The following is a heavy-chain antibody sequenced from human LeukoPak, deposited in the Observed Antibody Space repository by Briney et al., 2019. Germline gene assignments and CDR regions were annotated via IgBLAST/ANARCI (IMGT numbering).Heavy chain of an antibody. J-gene: IGHJ4*02. D-gene: IGHD3-16*02. Sequence: GGSLRLSCAASGFTFSSYAMSWVRQAPGKGLEWVSAISGSGGSTYYADSVKGRFTISRDNAKNSLYLQMNSLRAEDTAVYYCAREVTFGGVIVYFDYWGQGTLVTVSS. CDR2: ISGSGGST. V-gene: IGHV3-23*01. CDR3: AREVTFGGVIVYFDY. CDR1: GFTFSSYA.